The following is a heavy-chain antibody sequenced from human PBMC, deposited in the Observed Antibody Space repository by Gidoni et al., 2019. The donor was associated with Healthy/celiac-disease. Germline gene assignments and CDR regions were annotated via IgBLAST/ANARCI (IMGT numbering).Heavy chain of an antibody. D-gene: IGHD6-13*01. CDR3: ARSSIAAAGTDY. V-gene: IGHV4-59*01. CDR2: IYYSGST. Sequence: QVQLQESGPGLVKPSETLSLTCTVPGGSISSYYWSWIRQPPGKGLEWIGYIYYSGSTNYNPSLKSRVTISVDTSKNQFSLKLSSVTAADTAVYYCARSSIAAAGTDYWGQGTLVTVSS. CDR1: GGSISSYY. J-gene: IGHJ4*02.